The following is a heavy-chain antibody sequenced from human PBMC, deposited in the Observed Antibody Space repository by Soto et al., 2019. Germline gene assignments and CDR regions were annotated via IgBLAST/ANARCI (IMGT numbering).Heavy chain of an antibody. V-gene: IGHV4-31*03. D-gene: IGHD6-13*01. CDR1: GGSISSGGYY. CDR3: ARDFVQYSSSWYSAYYGMDV. CDR2: IYYSGST. Sequence: SETLSLTCTVSGGSISSGGYYWSWIRQHPGKGLEWIGYIYYSGSTYYNPSLKSRVTISVDTSKNQFSLKLSSVTAADTAVYYCARDFVQYSSSWYSAYYGMDVWGQGTTVTVSS. J-gene: IGHJ6*02.